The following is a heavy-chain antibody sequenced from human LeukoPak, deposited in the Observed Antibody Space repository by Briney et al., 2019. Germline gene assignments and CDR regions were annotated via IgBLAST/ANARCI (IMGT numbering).Heavy chain of an antibody. CDR1: GYTFTGYY. Sequence: ASVKVSCKASGYTFTGYYMHWVRQAPGQGLEWMGWINPNSGGTNYAQKFQGRVTMTRDTSISTVYMELSSLRSEDTAVYFCADNGAYYTLGHWGQGTRVTVSS. V-gene: IGHV1-2*02. CDR3: ADNGAYYTLGH. D-gene: IGHD3-22*01. J-gene: IGHJ4*02. CDR2: INPNSGGT.